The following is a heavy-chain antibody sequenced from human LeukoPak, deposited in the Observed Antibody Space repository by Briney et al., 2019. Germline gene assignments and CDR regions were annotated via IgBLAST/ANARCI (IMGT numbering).Heavy chain of an antibody. CDR2: ISNGGGGT. J-gene: IGHJ6*02. Sequence: PGGSLRLSCVASGFTFSSYALSWVRQAPGKGLEWVSGISNGGGGTYYADSVKGRFTISRDNSKNTLYLQMNSLRAEDTAVYYCAKDHYDFWSGYVPYYYYGMDVWGQGTTVTVSS. CDR1: GFTFSSYA. CDR3: AKDHYDFWSGYVPYYYYGMDV. D-gene: IGHD3-3*01. V-gene: IGHV3-23*01.